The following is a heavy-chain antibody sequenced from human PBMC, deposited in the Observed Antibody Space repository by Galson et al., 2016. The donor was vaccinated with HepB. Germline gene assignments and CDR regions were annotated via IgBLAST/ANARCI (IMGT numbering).Heavy chain of an antibody. J-gene: IGHJ4*02. CDR1: GFTFSDYE. V-gene: IGHV3-48*03. CDR2: ISVSGAKT. CDR3: VTSSWDY. Sequence: SLRLSCAASGFTFSDYEMNWVRQTPGKGLEWLTYISVSGAKTRYADSVKGRFNISRDNAQSSIFLLMNSLRADDTGLYYCVTSSWDYWGQGTLVTVSS.